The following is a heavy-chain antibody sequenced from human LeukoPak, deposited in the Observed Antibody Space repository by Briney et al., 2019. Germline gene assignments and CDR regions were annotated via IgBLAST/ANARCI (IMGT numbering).Heavy chain of an antibody. J-gene: IGHJ4*02. CDR1: GFTFSAYG. CDR3: AKRVDYGSSWYYFDY. Sequence: GGSLRLSCAASGFTFSAYGKHWVRQAPGKGLEWVAVISYDGNTKYYAGSVKGRFTISRDNSKDTLYLQMNSLRAEDTAVYYCAKRVDYGSSWYYFDYWGQGTLVTVSS. V-gene: IGHV3-30*18. D-gene: IGHD6-13*01. CDR2: ISYDGNTK.